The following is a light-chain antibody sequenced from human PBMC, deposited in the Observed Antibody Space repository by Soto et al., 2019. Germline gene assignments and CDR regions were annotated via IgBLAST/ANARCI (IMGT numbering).Light chain of an antibody. Sequence: EIVLTQSPATLSLSPGERATLSCRASQSVSSYLAWYQQKPGQAPRLLIYDASNRATGIPARFSGGGSGTDFTLTISSLEPEDFAVYYCQQRSNFGPGTKVDIK. CDR2: DAS. CDR3: QQRSN. V-gene: IGKV3-11*01. J-gene: IGKJ3*01. CDR1: QSVSSY.